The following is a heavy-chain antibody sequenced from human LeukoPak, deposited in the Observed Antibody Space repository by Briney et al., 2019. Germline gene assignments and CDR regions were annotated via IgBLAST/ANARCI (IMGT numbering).Heavy chain of an antibody. CDR3: ARTVGSGYYQYYYYGMDV. V-gene: IGHV4-34*01. CDR1: GGSFSGCY. Sequence: SETLSLTCAVYGGSFSGCYWSWIRQPPGKGLEWIGEINHSGSTNYNPSLKSRVTISVGTSKNQFSLKLSSVTAADTAVYYCARTVGSGYYQYYYYGMDVWGQGTTVTVSS. CDR2: INHSGST. J-gene: IGHJ6*02. D-gene: IGHD3-22*01.